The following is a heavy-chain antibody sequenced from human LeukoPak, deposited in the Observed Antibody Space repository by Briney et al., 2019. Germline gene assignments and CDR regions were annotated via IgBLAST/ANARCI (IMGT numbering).Heavy chain of an antibody. Sequence: SETLSLTCDVYGGSFSGYYWSWIRQPPGKGLEWIGEINHSGSTNYNPSLKSRVTISVDTSKNQFSLKLSSVTAAGTAVYYCARGGKVNGYYYYGMDVWGKGTTVTVSS. V-gene: IGHV4-34*01. CDR3: ARGGKVNGYYYYGMDV. D-gene: IGHD3-22*01. J-gene: IGHJ6*04. CDR1: GGSFSGYY. CDR2: INHSGST.